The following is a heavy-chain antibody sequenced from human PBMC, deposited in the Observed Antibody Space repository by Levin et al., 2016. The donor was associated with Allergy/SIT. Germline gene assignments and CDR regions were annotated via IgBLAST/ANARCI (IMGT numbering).Heavy chain of an antibody. CDR1: GYNFSTYW. CDR3: ARRKFTRSWPYYYYIDV. Sequence: KVSCKGSGYNFSTYWIGWVRQVPGQAVEWVGIIYPGDSETRYSLSFRGQVTLSVDKPSTTAYLQWTSLKTSDTAIYYCARRKFTRSWPYYYYIDVWGEGTTVTVSS. CDR2: IYPGDSET. J-gene: IGHJ6*03. D-gene: IGHD6-13*01. V-gene: IGHV5-51*04.